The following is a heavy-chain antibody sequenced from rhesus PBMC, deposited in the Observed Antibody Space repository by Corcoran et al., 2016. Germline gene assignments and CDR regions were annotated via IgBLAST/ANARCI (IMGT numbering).Heavy chain of an antibody. CDR2: IDPSNSDA. D-gene: IGHD2-39*01. Sequence: EVQLVQSGAAVTRPGASLKISCKTSGYRFHHYWISWVRQMFGKGLEWMVAIDPSNSDARYSPSFQGQVTSSADKSITTAYLQWSSLKASDTATYYCARGRTLGFDYWGQGVLVTVSS. CDR1: GYRFHHYW. V-gene: IGHV5-20*02. J-gene: IGHJ4*01. CDR3: ARGRTLGFDY.